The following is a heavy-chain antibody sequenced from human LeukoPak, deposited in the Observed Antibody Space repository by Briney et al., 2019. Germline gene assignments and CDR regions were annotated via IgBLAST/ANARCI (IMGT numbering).Heavy chain of an antibody. CDR3: VKYLSGSTSPDY. V-gene: IGHV3-23*01. J-gene: IGHJ4*02. D-gene: IGHD2-2*01. Sequence: GGSLRLSCAASGFTFSSYAMSWVRQAPGKGLEWVSAISGSGGSTYYADSVKGRFTISRDNSKNTLYLQMNSLRAEDTAVYYCVKYLSGSTSPDYWGQGTLVTVSS. CDR1: GFTFSSYA. CDR2: ISGSGGST.